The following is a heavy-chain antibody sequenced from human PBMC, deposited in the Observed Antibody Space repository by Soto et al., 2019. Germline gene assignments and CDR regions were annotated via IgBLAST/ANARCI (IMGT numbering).Heavy chain of an antibody. J-gene: IGHJ4*01. Sequence: GGSLRLSSAASGFMFRTYTMNWVRQAPGKGLEWVSSISSSSNYIYYADSVRGRFTISRDNAKNSLFLQMNSLRVEDTAVFYCAREDISSPLEFWGHGTLVTVSS. V-gene: IGHV3-21*01. D-gene: IGHD6-6*01. CDR1: GFMFRTYT. CDR2: ISSSSNYI. CDR3: AREDISSPLEF.